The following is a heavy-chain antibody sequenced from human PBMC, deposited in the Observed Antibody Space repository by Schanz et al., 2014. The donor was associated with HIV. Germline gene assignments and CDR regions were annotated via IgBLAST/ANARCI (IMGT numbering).Heavy chain of an antibody. Sequence: QVQLVESGGGVVQPGRSLRLSCTASGFTFSSSGMHWVRQAPGKGLEWVAAMWYDESHKGYADSVKGRFTISRDNSKHTLPLQMNNLRVDDTAIYYCVRGGLQNWYFDNWGRGTLVTVSS. D-gene: IGHD1-1*01. CDR2: MWYDESHK. J-gene: IGHJ2*01. CDR1: GFTFSSSG. V-gene: IGHV3-33*01. CDR3: VRGGLQNWYFDN.